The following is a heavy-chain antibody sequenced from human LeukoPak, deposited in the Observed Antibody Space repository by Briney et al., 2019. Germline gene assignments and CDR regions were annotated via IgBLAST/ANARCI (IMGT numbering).Heavy chain of an antibody. J-gene: IGHJ4*02. CDR2: IIPIYGTA. D-gene: IGHD2-2*01. V-gene: IGHV1-69*13. Sequence: SVKVSCKASGGTFSSYAISWVRQAPGQGLEWMGGIIPIYGTANYAQKFQGRVTITADESTSTAYMELSSLRSEDTAVYYCARDLGSSTSHKGYGYWGQGTLVTVSS. CDR3: ARDLGSSTSHKGYGY. CDR1: GGTFSSYA.